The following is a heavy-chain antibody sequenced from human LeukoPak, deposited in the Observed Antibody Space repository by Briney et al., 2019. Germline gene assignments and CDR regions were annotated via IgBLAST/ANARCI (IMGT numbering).Heavy chain of an antibody. J-gene: IGHJ6*03. CDR1: GFTFSGSA. Sequence: GGSLRLSCAASGFTFSGSAMHWVRQASGKGLEWVGRIRSKANSYATAYAASVKGRFTISRDDSKNTAYLQMNSLRAEDTAVYYCARVTSTTLYYYYYMDVWGKGTTVTVSS. CDR2: IRSKANSYAT. CDR3: ARVTSTTLYYYYYMDV. V-gene: IGHV3-73*01. D-gene: IGHD3-10*01.